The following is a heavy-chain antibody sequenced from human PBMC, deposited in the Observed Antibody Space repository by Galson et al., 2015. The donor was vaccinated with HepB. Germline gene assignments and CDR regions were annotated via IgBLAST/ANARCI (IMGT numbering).Heavy chain of an antibody. D-gene: IGHD3-9*01. CDR1: GGTFSSYA. V-gene: IGHV1-69*04. Sequence: SVKVSCKASGGTFSSYAISWVRQAPGQGLEWMGRIIPILGIANYAQKFQGRVTITADKSTSTAYMELSSLRSEDTAVYYCAREPGDDILTGYSLRGFDYWGQETLVTVSS. J-gene: IGHJ4*02. CDR3: AREPGDDILTGYSLRGFDY. CDR2: IIPILGIA.